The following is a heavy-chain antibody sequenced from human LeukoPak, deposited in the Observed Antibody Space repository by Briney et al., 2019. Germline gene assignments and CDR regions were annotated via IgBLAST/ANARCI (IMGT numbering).Heavy chain of an antibody. CDR1: GFTFSVYS. Sequence: GGSLRLSCAASGFTFSVYSMNWVRQAPGKGLEWVSSITTSSSDMYCADSVKGRFTISRDNAKNSLYLQMNSLRAEDTAVYYCARDYGGSSPFDYWGQGTLVTVSS. J-gene: IGHJ4*02. D-gene: IGHD4-23*01. V-gene: IGHV3-21*01. CDR3: ARDYGGSSPFDY. CDR2: ITTSSSDM.